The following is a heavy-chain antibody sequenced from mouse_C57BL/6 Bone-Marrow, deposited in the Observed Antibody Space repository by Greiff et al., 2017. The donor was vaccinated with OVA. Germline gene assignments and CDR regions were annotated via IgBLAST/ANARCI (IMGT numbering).Heavy chain of an antibody. CDR3: TRVGFAY. J-gene: IGHJ3*01. CDR2: IDPETGGT. Sequence: VQGVESGAELVRPGASVTLSCKASGYTFTDYEMHWVKQTPVHGLEWIGAIDPETGGTAYNQKFKGKAILTADKSSSTAYMELRSLTSEDSAVYYCTRVGFAYWGQGTLVTVSA. V-gene: IGHV1-15*01. CDR1: GYTFTDYE.